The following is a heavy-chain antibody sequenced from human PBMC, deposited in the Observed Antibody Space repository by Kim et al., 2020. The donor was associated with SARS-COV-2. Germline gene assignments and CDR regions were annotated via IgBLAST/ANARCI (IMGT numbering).Heavy chain of an antibody. D-gene: IGHD3-3*01. CDR3: ARQITIFGVGFYGMDV. Sequence: SETLSLTCTVSGGSISSYYWSWIRQPPGKGLEWIGYIYYSGSTNYNTSLKSRVTISVDTSKNQFSLKLSSVTAADTAVYYCARQITIFGVGFYGMDVWGQGTTVTVSS. V-gene: IGHV4-59*08. CDR1: GGSISSYY. J-gene: IGHJ6*02. CDR2: IYYSGST.